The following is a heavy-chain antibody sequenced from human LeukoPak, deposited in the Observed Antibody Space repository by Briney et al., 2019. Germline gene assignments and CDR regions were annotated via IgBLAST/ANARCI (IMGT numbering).Heavy chain of an antibody. Sequence: GRSLRLSCAASGFTFSSYGMHWIRQAPGKGLEWVSYISSSGSTIYYADSVKGRFTISRDNAKNSLYLQMNSLRAEDTAVYYCARDQNYYDSSGYYYWPDYWGQGTLVTVSS. CDR1: GFTFSSYG. D-gene: IGHD3-22*01. CDR2: ISSSGSTI. J-gene: IGHJ4*02. CDR3: ARDQNYYDSSGYYYWPDY. V-gene: IGHV3-48*04.